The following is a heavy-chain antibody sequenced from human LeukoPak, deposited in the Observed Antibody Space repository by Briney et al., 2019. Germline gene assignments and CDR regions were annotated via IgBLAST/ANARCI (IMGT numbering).Heavy chain of an antibody. J-gene: IGHJ4*02. CDR3: ATVQREYYYDSSGIMGN. V-gene: IGHV3-30*04. CDR2: ISYDGSKR. Sequence: GGSLRLSCAASGFTFSNYAMHWVRQAPGKGREWMAVISYDGSKRYYADSVKGRFTISRDNSKNTLYLQMDSLRAEDTAVYYCATVQREYYYDSSGIMGNWGQGTLVTVSS. D-gene: IGHD3-22*01. CDR1: GFTFSNYA.